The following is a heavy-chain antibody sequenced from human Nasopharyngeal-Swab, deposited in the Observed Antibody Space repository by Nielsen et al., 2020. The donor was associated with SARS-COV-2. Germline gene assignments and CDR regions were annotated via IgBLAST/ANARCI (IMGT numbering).Heavy chain of an antibody. Sequence: SETLSLTCTVSGDSIAYSTFYWGWIRQPPGKGLEWIGNIYYNGTTHQNPSPKTRLTISVDKSKNQFSLQLSSVTAADTAVYYCVRSSSRYYFDYWAQGAQVTVSS. CDR1: GDSIAYSTFY. CDR3: VRSSSRYYFDY. CDR2: IYYNGTT. D-gene: IGHD6-13*01. J-gene: IGHJ4*02. V-gene: IGHV4-39*01.